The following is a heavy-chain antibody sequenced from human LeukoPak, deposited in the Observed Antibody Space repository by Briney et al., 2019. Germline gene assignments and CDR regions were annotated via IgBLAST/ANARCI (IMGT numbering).Heavy chain of an antibody. CDR2: ISSSSSYI. CDR3: ATRLSQLPY. CDR1: GFTFSSYS. Sequence: GGSLRLSCAASGFTFSSYSMNWVRQAPGKGLEWVSSISSSSSYIYYADSVKGRFTISRDNAKNSLHLQMNSLRAEDTAVYYCATRLSQLPYWGQGTLVTVSS. J-gene: IGHJ4*02. D-gene: IGHD2/OR15-2a*01. V-gene: IGHV3-21*01.